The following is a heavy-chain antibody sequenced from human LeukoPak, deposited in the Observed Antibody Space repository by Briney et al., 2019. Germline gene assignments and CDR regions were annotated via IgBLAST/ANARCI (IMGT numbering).Heavy chain of an antibody. CDR2: VAKDGGHK. CDR1: GFTFSDYG. Sequence: PEGSLRLSCVASGFTFSDYGIQWVRQAPGKGLEWVAVVAKDGGHKVYSDSVKGRLSISRDNSKNTAFLQMDSLRAEDAAVYFCAREHSHSNWFFDLWGPGTPVTVSS. CDR3: AREHSHSNWFFDL. D-gene: IGHD4-11*01. V-gene: IGHV3-30*03. J-gene: IGHJ2*01.